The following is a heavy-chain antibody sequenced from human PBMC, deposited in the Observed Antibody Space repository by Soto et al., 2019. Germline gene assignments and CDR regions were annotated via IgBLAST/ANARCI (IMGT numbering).Heavy chain of an antibody. CDR2: ISYDGGLQ. Sequence: QAHLVESGRGVVQPGRSLRLSCAASGFTFTSYGMHWVRQAPGTRLVWVAVISYDGGLQHYADSVKGRFTISRDNSKNMVLLKMNSLRAEDTAVYYCVSDRGYGHASVPYSWGQGTLVSVYS. J-gene: IGHJ4*02. V-gene: IGHV3-30*03. CDR1: GFTFTSYG. CDR3: VSDRGYGHASVPYS. D-gene: IGHD5-18*01.